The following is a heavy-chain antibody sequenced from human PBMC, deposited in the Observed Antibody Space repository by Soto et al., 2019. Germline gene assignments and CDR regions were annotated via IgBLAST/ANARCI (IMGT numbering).Heavy chain of an antibody. CDR3: AKINRPAYRFPSRDS. J-gene: IGHJ4*02. D-gene: IGHD2-2*01. CDR2: ISGSGGST. CDR1: GFKFRSLA. V-gene: IGHV3-23*01. Sequence: GRSQRVSYTAAGFKFRSLAISWVRKTTRKGLEWVSAISGSGGSTYYADSVKGRFTISRDKSKNTLYLQMNSLRAEDTALFYCAKINRPAYRFPSRDSWCQGILVTVSS.